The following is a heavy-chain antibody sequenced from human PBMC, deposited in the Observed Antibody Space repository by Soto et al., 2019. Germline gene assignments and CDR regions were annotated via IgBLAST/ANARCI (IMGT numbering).Heavy chain of an antibody. CDR1: GASISSSSW. V-gene: IGHV4-4*02. CDR3: ARGIRGTDYDILMGGS. J-gene: IGHJ5*02. D-gene: IGHD3-9*01. Sequence: QVHLRESGPGLVKPSGTLSLTCIVSGASISSSSWWTWVRQTPGKGLEWIGEIYHIGMTHYTSSLEGRVSMSVDKSENTFSLNLRSVAAADTAVYYCARGIRGTDYDILMGGSWGRGALVIVSS. CDR2: IYHIGMT.